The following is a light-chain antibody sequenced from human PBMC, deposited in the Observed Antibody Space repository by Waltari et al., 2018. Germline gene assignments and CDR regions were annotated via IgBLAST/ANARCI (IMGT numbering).Light chain of an antibody. J-gene: IGKJ4*01. CDR3: QERSNWPGGA. Sequence: EIVLTQSPATLSLSPGERATLSCRASQSVRTYLAWYQHRPGQAPRLLIYDASNRATGVPARFSGSGSGTDFTLTISGLQPEDFAVYYCQERSNWPGGAFGGWTKVEIK. V-gene: IGKV3-11*01. CDR2: DAS. CDR1: QSVRTY.